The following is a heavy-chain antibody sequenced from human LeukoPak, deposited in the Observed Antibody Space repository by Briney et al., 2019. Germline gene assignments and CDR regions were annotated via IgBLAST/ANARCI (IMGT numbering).Heavy chain of an antibody. J-gene: IGHJ4*02. CDR2: INPNSGGT. D-gene: IGHD3-10*01. V-gene: IGHV1-2*06. Sequence: ASVKVSCKASGYTFTGYYMHWVRQAPGQGLEWMGRINPNSGGTNYAQKFQGRVTMTRDTSISTAYMELSRLRSDDTAVYYCARDQRITTVRGVNPPDYWGQGTLVTVSS. CDR1: GYTFTGYY. CDR3: ARDQRITTVRGVNPPDY.